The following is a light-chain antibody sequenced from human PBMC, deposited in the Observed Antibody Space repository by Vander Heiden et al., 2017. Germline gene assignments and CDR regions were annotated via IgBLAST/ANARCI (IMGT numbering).Light chain of an antibody. V-gene: IGKV2-28*01. Sequence: DIVMTQSPLSLPVTPGEPASISCRSSQSLLHSNGYNYLDWYLQKPGQSPQLLIDLGSNRASGVPDRISGSGSGTDFTLKISIVDAEDVGVYYCMRSLPTPITFGQGTSLEMK. CDR3: MRSLPTPIT. CDR2: LGS. CDR1: QSLLHSNGYNY. J-gene: IGKJ5*01.